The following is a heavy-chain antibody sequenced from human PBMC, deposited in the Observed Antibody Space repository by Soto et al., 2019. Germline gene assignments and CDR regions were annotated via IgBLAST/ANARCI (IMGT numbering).Heavy chain of an antibody. CDR1: GGSISSGGYY. J-gene: IGHJ6*02. D-gene: IGHD5-18*01. V-gene: IGHV4-31*03. CDR2: IHHSGST. Sequence: QVQLQESGPGLVKPSQTLSLTCTVSGGSISSGGYYWSWIRQHPGKGLEWIGYIHHSGSTYYNPSLKSRVTISVDTSKNQFSLKLSSVTAADTAVYYCASRGYSYGFSLGMDVWGQGTTVTVSS. CDR3: ASRGYSYGFSLGMDV.